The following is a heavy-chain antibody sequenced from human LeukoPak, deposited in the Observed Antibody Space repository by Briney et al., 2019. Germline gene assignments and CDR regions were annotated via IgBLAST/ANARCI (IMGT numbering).Heavy chain of an antibody. V-gene: IGHV3-23*01. CDR2: ISGSGGST. J-gene: IGHJ4*02. CDR1: GFTFSSYA. D-gene: IGHD4-17*01. Sequence: GGSLRLSCAASGFTFSSYAMSWVRQAPGKGLEWVSAISGSGGSTYYADSVKGRFTISRDNAKNSLYLQMNSLRAEDTAVYYCARSLPGLTVTTPLEDWGQGNLVTVSS. CDR3: ARSLPGLTVTTPLED.